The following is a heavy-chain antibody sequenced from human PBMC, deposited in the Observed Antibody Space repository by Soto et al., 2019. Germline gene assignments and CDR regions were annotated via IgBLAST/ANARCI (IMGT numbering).Heavy chain of an antibody. CDR3: AHRVDYRGSWNTGYFDY. Sequence: QITLKESGPTLVKPTQTLTLTCSLSGFSLSTTGVALGWIHQPPGKALECLVLIYWDDDKRYSPYLKSRLTITRDTSKNQVGLTMTDMDPVDTATYYCAHRVDYRGSWNTGYFDYWGQGTLVTVSS. D-gene: IGHD2-15*01. V-gene: IGHV2-5*02. J-gene: IGHJ4*02. CDR1: GFSLSTTGVA. CDR2: IYWDDDK.